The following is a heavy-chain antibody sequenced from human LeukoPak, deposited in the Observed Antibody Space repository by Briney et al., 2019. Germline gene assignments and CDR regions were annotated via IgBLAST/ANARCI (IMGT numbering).Heavy chain of an antibody. V-gene: IGHV4-39*01. CDR3: ARQWDSSGWYPYYFDY. D-gene: IGHD6-19*01. CDR1: GGSISSSYS. CDR2: IYYSGST. Sequence: SSETLSLTCTVSGGSISSSYSWGWIRQPPGKGLEWIGNIYYSGSTYYNPSLKSRVTISVDTSKNQFSLKLSSVTAADTAVYYCARQWDSSGWYPYYFDYWGQGTLVTVSS. J-gene: IGHJ4*02.